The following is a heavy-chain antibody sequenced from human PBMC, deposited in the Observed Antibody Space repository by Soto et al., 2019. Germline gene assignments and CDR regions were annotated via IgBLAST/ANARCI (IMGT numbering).Heavy chain of an antibody. CDR3: ARGGYSGYDLVAPYYYYGMDV. Sequence: QVQLVQSGAEVKKPGASVKVSCKASGYTFTSYDINWVRQATGQGLEWMGWMNPNSGNTGYAQKFQGRVTMTRNTSISTAYMELSSLRSEDTAVYYCARGGYSGYDLVAPYYYYGMDVWGQGTTVTVSS. D-gene: IGHD5-12*01. V-gene: IGHV1-8*01. J-gene: IGHJ6*02. CDR2: MNPNSGNT. CDR1: GYTFTSYD.